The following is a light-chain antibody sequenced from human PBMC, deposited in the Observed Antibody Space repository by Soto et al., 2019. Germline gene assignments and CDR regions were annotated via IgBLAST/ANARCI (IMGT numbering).Light chain of an antibody. CDR2: SDN. CDR1: SSNIGGNT. Sequence: QSALTQPPSASGAPGLRVTISCSGSSSNIGGNTVNWYQQLPGKAPKLLIHSDNERPSGVPGRFSGSRSGASASLAITGLQSEDEAYYYCSAWDDTLSGPVLGGGTKLTVL. J-gene: IGLJ3*02. CDR3: SAWDDTLSGPV. V-gene: IGLV1-44*01.